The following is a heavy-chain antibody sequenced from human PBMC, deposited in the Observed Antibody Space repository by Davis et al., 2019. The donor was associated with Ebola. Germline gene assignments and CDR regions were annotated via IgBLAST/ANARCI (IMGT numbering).Heavy chain of an antibody. D-gene: IGHD1-1*01. J-gene: IGHJ4*02. CDR2: INPHNGNT. CDR3: ARAQFPTTSDH. V-gene: IGHV1-18*04. CDR1: GYDVSPHG. Sequence: ASVKVSCKASGYDVSPHGVTWVRQAPGQGLEWMGWINPHNGNTNYAQNVQGRVIMTSDTATTTAYMEVGSLRSDDTAVYYCARAQFPTTSDHWGQGTLVTVSS.